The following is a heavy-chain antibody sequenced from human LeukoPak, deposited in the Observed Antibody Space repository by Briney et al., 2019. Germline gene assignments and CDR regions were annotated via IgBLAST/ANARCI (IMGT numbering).Heavy chain of an antibody. CDR1: GFTFSSYA. CDR3: AKKEYSSSWLEPYFDY. J-gene: IGHJ4*02. CDR2: ISGGGGST. D-gene: IGHD6-13*01. V-gene: IGHV3-23*01. Sequence: PGGSLRLSCAASGFTFSSYAMTWVRQAPGKGLEWVSEISGGGGSTNYADSVKGRFTISRDNSKNTLYLQMNSLRAEDTAVYYCAKKEYSSSWLEPYFDYWGQGTLVTVSS.